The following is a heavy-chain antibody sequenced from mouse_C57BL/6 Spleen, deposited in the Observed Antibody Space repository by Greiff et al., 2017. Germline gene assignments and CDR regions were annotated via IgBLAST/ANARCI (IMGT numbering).Heavy chain of an antibody. CDR3: ARGLGREDYFDY. D-gene: IGHD4-1*01. CDR1: GYTFTSYW. Sequence: QVQLQQPGAELVMPGASVKLSCKASGYTFTSYWMHWVKQRPGQGLEWIGEIDPSDSYTNYNQKFKGKSTLTVDKSSSTAYMQLSSLTSEDSAVYYCARGLGREDYFDYWGQGTTLTVSS. J-gene: IGHJ2*01. CDR2: IDPSDSYT. V-gene: IGHV1-69*01.